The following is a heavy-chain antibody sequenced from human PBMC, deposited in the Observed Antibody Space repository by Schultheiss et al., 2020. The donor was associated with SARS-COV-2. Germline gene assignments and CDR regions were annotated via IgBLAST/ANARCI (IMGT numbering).Heavy chain of an antibody. D-gene: IGHD3-22*01. Sequence: SETLSLTCTVSGGSISSSSYYWGWIRQTPGKGLEWIGSIYYSGSTYYNPSLKSRVTISVDTSKNQFSLKLSSVTAADTAVYYCARDYAYYDSSGDFDYWGQGTLVTVSS. CDR1: GGSISSSSYY. V-gene: IGHV4-39*07. CDR2: IYYSGST. J-gene: IGHJ4*02. CDR3: ARDYAYYDSSGDFDY.